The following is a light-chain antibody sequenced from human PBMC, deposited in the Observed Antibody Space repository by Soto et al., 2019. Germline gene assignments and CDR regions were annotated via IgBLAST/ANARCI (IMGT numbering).Light chain of an antibody. V-gene: IGKV3D-20*02. CDR1: ESVSDNY. J-gene: IGKJ4*01. CDR2: GAS. Sequence: EIVLTQSPGTLSLSPGERATLSCRASESVSDNYLAWYQQRSGQAPRLVIYGASSRASAVPGRFSGSGSGTDFTLTISSLEPEDFAVYYCQQRSNWPLTFGGGTKVDIK. CDR3: QQRSNWPLT.